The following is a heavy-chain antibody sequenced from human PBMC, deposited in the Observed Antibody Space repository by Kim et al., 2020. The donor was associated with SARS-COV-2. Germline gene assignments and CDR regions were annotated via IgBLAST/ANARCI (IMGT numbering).Heavy chain of an antibody. Sequence: ASVKVSCKAXAYTFSGHGISWVRQAPGQGPEWMGWIRANNGDTNYAQKSQGRVTMTTETPTSTVYMELRSLRSDDTAVYSCARGGGYCSGGNCYFFDHWGQGTLVTVSS. V-gene: IGHV1-18*01. J-gene: IGHJ4*02. CDR2: IRANNGDT. CDR1: AYTFSGHG. D-gene: IGHD2-15*01. CDR3: ARGGGYCSGGNCYFFDH.